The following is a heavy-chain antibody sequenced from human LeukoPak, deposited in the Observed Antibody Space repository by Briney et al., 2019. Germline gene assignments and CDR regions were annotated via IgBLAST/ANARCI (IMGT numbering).Heavy chain of an antibody. CDR1: GFTFSNFA. Sequence: PGGSLRLSCAASGFTFSNFAMTWVRQAPGKGLEWVSGIRGGAGDTYYADSVKGRFTISRDNSKNTLYLQMNSRRAEDTAVYYCAKERTGGSGSYYYYYYGMDVWGQGTTVTVSS. CDR3: AKERTGGSGSYYYYYYGMDV. V-gene: IGHV3-23*01. CDR2: IRGGAGDT. J-gene: IGHJ6*02. D-gene: IGHD3-10*01.